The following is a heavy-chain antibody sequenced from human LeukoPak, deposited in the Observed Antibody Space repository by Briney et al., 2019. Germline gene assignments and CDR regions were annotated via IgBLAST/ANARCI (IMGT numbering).Heavy chain of an antibody. CDR1: XXXXXXXX. D-gene: IGHD2-15*01. J-gene: IGHJ4*02. CDR3: ARDRSCSGGSCYSCLDY. V-gene: IGHV3-30*01. Sequence: GGSLRLSCAAXXXXXXXXXMHXXRQXXXXXXXXXXXXXXXGSNKYYADSVKGPFTISRDNSKNTLYLQMNSLRAQDTAVYYCARDRSCSGGSCYSCLDYWGQGSLVTVSS. CDR2: XXXXGSNK.